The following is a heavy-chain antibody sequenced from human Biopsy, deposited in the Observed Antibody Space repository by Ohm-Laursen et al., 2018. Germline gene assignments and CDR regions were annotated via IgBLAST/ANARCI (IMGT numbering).Heavy chain of an antibody. J-gene: IGHJ4*02. CDR2: IFYSANT. CDR1: GVSINGGRYY. Sequence: TLSLTCTVSGVSINGGRYYWNWIRHHPGKGLEWIGNIFYSANTYYNPSLKSRVTISVDTSKNQFSLKLSSVCAADTAVYYCARLGSGDYFPTFFDFWGQGALVTVSS. D-gene: IGHD5-12*01. CDR3: ARLGSGDYFPTFFDF. V-gene: IGHV4-31*03.